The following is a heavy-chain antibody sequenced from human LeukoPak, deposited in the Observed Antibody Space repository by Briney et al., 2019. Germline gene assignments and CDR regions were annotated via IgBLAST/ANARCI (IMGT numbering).Heavy chain of an antibody. CDR2: ISGSGGST. CDR1: GFTFSSYA. CDR3: AKDSYYDSSGYLGY. J-gene: IGHJ4*02. Sequence: GSLRLSCAASGFTFSSYAMSWVRQAPGKGLEWVSAISGSGGSTYYADSVKGRFTISRDNSKNTLYLQMNSLRAEDTAVYYCAKDSYYDSSGYLGYWGQGTLVTVSS. V-gene: IGHV3-23*01. D-gene: IGHD3-22*01.